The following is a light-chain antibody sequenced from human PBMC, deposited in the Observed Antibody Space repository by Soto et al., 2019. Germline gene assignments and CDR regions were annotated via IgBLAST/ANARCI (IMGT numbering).Light chain of an antibody. J-gene: IGKJ1*01. CDR2: KAS. CDR1: ESISSW. CDR3: QQYQSYST. V-gene: IGKV1-5*03. Sequence: DIQMTQSPSTLSASVGDRVTITCRASESISSWLAWYQQKPGKAPKVLIYKASSLESGVPSRFSGSGSGTEFTLTISSLQPDDFATYYCQQYQSYSTFGQGTKVEI.